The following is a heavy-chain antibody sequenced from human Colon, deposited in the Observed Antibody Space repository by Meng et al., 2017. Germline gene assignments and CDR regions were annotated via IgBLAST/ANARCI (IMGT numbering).Heavy chain of an antibody. J-gene: IGHJ4*02. D-gene: IGHD7-27*01. CDR1: GFSLSTEPEG. V-gene: IGHV2-5*01. CDR2: IYWNDDQ. Sequence: QTPVKESGPALVNPTHTLTLTCTFSGFSLSTEPEGVGWIRQPPGKAPEWLAVIYWNDDQRYSPSLKSRLSITKDTSKNQVVLTMTNMDPVDTATYYCAHRRLLGFYFDYWGQGTLVTVSS. CDR3: AHRRLLGFYFDY.